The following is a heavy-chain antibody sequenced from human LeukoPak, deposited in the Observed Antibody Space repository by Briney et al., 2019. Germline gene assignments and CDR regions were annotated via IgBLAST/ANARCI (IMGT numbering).Heavy chain of an antibody. CDR3: ARETPRRGETRDGYR. D-gene: IGHD5-24*01. CDR1: GFGFSGYG. CDR2: IWFDGNKK. Sequence: GKSLRLSCVASGFGFSGYGMHWVRQAPGKGLEWVAVIWFDGNKKFYGDSVKGRFTISRDNSQNTLYLQMSRLGPEDTAVYYCARETPRRGETRDGYRWGQGTLVTVSS. J-gene: IGHJ4*02. V-gene: IGHV3-33*08.